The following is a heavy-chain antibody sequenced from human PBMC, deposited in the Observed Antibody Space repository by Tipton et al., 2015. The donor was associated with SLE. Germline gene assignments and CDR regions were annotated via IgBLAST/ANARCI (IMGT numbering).Heavy chain of an antibody. V-gene: IGHV3-74*01. J-gene: IGHJ4*02. CDR1: GFTFRSYW. CDR2: IDSDGRNT. D-gene: IGHD3-22*01. Sequence: GSLRLSCDASGFTFRSYWMHWVRQAPGKGLVWVSRIDSDGRNTNYADSVKGRFTISRDNARNTVYLHLSSLRAEDTAVYLCLRGSYDGSGPYDYWGQGTLVTVTS. CDR3: LRGSYDGSGPYDY.